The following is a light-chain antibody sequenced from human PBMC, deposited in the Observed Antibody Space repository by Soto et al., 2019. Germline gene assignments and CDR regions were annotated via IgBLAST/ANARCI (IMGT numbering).Light chain of an antibody. CDR1: QSVSSS. CDR3: QQGSAWPYI. Sequence: EIVLTQSPATLSVSPGDRVTLSCRASQSVSSSLAWYQQKSGQAPGLLVYDASKRATGIPARFSGSGSGTDFTLTISSLEPEDSAVYYCQQGSAWPYIFGQGTKLEIK. V-gene: IGKV3-11*01. J-gene: IGKJ2*01. CDR2: DAS.